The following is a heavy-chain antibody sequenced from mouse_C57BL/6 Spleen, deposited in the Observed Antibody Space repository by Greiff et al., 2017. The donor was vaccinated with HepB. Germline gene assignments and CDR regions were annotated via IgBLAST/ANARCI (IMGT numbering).Heavy chain of an antibody. J-gene: IGHJ3*01. V-gene: IGHV5-4*01. CDR1: GFTFSSYA. Sequence: VQLQQSGGGLVKPGGSLKLSCAASGFTFSSYAMSWVRQTPEKRLEWVATISDGGSYTYYPDNVKGRFTISRDNAKNNLYLQMSHLKSEDTAMYYCARDDYDVPFAYWGQGTLVTVSA. CDR2: ISDGGSYT. D-gene: IGHD2-4*01. CDR3: ARDDYDVPFAY.